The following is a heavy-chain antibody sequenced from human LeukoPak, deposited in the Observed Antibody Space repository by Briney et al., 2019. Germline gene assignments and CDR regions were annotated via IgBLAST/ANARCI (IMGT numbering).Heavy chain of an antibody. Sequence: SETLSLTCAVYGESFSGYYWGWIRQPPGKGLEWIGEINHSERTNYNPSLESRVTISVDTSKNQFSLKLRSVTAADTAVYYCAGVDYGDYSKDFDYWGQGTLVTVSS. D-gene: IGHD4-17*01. CDR2: INHSERT. CDR3: AGVDYGDYSKDFDY. CDR1: GESFSGYY. J-gene: IGHJ4*02. V-gene: IGHV4-34*01.